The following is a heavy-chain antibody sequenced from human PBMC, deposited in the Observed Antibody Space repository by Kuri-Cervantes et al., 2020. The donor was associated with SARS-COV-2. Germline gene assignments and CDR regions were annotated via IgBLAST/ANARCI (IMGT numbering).Heavy chain of an antibody. Sequence: GESLKISCAASGFTFNSYAMSWVCQAPGKGLEWVSAISGSGGSTYYADSVKGRFTISRDNSKNTLYLQMNSLRAEDTAVYYCAKDWRGVGATPLGDSPSDWGQGTLVTVYS. J-gene: IGHJ4*02. CDR1: GFTFNSYA. D-gene: IGHD1-26*01. CDR3: AKDWRGVGATPLGDSPSD. CDR2: ISGSGGST. V-gene: IGHV3-23*01.